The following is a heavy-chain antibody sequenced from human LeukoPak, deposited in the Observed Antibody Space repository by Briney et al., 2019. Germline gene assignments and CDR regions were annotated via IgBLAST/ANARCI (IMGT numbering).Heavy chain of an antibody. CDR3: ATIKRGSIFGYFDF. Sequence: SETLSLTCTVSGGSISSHYWGWIRQPPGKGLEWIAYLFDSVNTKDNPSLQSRLTLSADTSKNQFSLRLSSVTAADTAVYYCATIKRGSIFGYFDFWGQGIKVTVSS. CDR1: GGSISSHY. V-gene: IGHV4-59*11. CDR2: LFDSVNT. J-gene: IGHJ4*02. D-gene: IGHD5-18*01.